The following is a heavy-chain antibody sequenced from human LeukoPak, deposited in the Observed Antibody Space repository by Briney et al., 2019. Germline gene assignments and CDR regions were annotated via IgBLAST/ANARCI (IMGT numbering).Heavy chain of an antibody. CDR2: ITSGGTYI. D-gene: IGHD5-24*01. J-gene: IGHJ4*02. V-gene: IGHV3-21*01. CDR3: SRDLSRLWQQFDY. CDR1: GLTFSDYS. Sequence: GGSLRLSCADSGLTFSDYSMGWVRQAPGKGLEWVSSITSGGTYIYHADSVKGRFTLSRDNAKNSLYLQMNSLRAEDTGVYYCSRDLSRLWQQFDYWGQGTLVTVSS.